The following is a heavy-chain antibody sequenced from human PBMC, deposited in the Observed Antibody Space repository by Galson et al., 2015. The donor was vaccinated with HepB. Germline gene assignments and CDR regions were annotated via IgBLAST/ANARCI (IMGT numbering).Heavy chain of an antibody. J-gene: IGHJ4*02. CDR3: ARDEDYGLGY. CDR2: INHSGST. V-gene: IGHV4-34*01. D-gene: IGHD4-17*01. CDR1: GGSFSGYY. Sequence: ETLSLTCAVYGGSFSGYYWSWIRQPPGKGLEWIGEINHSGSTNYNPSLKSRVTISVDTSKNQFSLKLSSVTAADTAVYYCARDEDYGLGYWGQGTLVTVSS.